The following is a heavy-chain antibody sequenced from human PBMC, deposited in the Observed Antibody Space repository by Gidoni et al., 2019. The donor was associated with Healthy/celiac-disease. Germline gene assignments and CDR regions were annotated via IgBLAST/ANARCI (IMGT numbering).Heavy chain of an antibody. Sequence: EVQLVESGGGLVKPGGSLRLSCAASGFTFSSYSMNWVRQAPGKGLEWVSSISSSSSYIYYADSVKGRFTISRDNAKNSLYLQMNSLRAEDTAVYYCARPTRKKDHYYYYGMDVWGQGTTVTVSS. CDR2: ISSSSSYI. J-gene: IGHJ6*02. CDR1: GFTFSSYS. V-gene: IGHV3-21*01. CDR3: ARPTRKKDHYYYYGMDV.